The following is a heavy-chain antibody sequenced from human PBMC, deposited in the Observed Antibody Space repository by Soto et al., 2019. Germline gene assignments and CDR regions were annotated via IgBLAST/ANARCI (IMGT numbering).Heavy chain of an antibody. Sequence: PSETLSLTCAVYGGSFSGYYWSWIRQPPGKGLEWIGEINHSGSTNYNPSLKSRVTISVDTSKNQFSLKLSSVTAADTAVYYCARAGSSGYPGINWFDPWGQGTLVTVSS. V-gene: IGHV4-34*01. D-gene: IGHD3-22*01. CDR1: GGSFSGYY. CDR3: ARAGSSGYPGINWFDP. CDR2: INHSGST. J-gene: IGHJ5*02.